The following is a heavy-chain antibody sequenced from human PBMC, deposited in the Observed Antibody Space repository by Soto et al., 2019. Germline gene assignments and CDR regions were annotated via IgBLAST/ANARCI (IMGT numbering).Heavy chain of an antibody. Sequence: EVQLVESGGGLVQPGGSLRLSCAASGFTFSNYWMHWVRQAPGKGMVWVSRISSDGSSASYADSVKGRFTISRDNAKNTLYLQMNSLGDEDTAVYYCARDTLELLYYFDYWGQGTLVTFSS. D-gene: IGHD1-7*01. J-gene: IGHJ4*02. CDR3: ARDTLELLYYFDY. CDR2: ISSDGSSA. CDR1: GFTFSNYW. V-gene: IGHV3-74*01.